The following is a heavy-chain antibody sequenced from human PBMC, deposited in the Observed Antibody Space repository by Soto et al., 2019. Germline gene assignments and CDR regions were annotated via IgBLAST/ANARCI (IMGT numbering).Heavy chain of an antibody. CDR1: SGSISSSNW. D-gene: IGHD6-13*01. CDR2: IYHSGST. CDR3: ASVGYSSSGFDY. Sequence: QVQLQESGPGLVKPSGTLSLTCAVSSGSISSSNWWSWVRQPPGKGLEWIGEIYHSGSTNYNPSLKRRVTKSVDKSKNQFSLKLSSVTAADTAVYYCASVGYSSSGFDYWGQGTLVTVSS. V-gene: IGHV4-4*02. J-gene: IGHJ4*02.